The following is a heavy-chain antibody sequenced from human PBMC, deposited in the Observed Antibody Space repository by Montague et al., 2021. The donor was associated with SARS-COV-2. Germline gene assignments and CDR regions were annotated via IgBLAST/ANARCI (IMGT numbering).Heavy chain of an antibody. CDR1: GGSFSGYY. CDR2: INHSGST. D-gene: IGHD3-3*01. Sequence: SETLSLTCGVYGGSFSGYYWSWIRQPPGKGLQWIGGINHSGSTNYDSSLNSRGTISLDTSKNQFSLKLTSVSAADTAVYYCARGLGRPGTIFGVVLYWGQGTLVTVSS. CDR3: ARGLGRPGTIFGVVLY. V-gene: IGHV4-34*01. J-gene: IGHJ4*02.